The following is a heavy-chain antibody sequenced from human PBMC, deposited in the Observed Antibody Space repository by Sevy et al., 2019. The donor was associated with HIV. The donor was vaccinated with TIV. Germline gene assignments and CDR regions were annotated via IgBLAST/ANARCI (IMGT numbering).Heavy chain of an antibody. Sequence: GGSLRLSCAASGFTFTTYWMTWVRQAPGKGLEWVANIKQDGSEKYYVDSVKGRFTISRDNAKNSVYLQMNSLRVEDTAVYYCERGLYNALDWSQGTLVTVSS. CDR2: IKQDGSEK. CDR1: GFTFTTYW. V-gene: IGHV3-7*01. D-gene: IGHD3-16*01. J-gene: IGHJ4*02. CDR3: ERGLYNALD.